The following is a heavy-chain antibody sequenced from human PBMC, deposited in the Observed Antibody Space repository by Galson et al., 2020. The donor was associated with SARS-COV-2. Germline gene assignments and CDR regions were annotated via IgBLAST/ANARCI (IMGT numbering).Heavy chain of an antibody. CDR1: GGSISSGSYY. V-gene: IGHV4-61*02. CDR3: ASGSWPGYYFDY. Sequence: SETLSLTCTVSGGSISSGSYYWSWIRQPAGKGLEWIGRIYTSGSTNYNPSLKSRVTISVDTSKNQFSLKLSSVTAADTAVYYCASGSWPGYYFDYWGQGTLVTVSS. J-gene: IGHJ4*02. D-gene: IGHD6-13*01. CDR2: IYTSGST.